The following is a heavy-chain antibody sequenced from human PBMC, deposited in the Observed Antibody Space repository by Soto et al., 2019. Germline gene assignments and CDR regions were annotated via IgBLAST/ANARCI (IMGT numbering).Heavy chain of an antibody. D-gene: IGHD3-16*01. CDR2: IIPIFGTA. V-gene: IGHV1-69*13. CDR3: ARDGGSFGNWFDP. Sequence: SVKVSCKASGGTFSSYAISWVRQAPGRGLEWMGGIIPIFGTANYAQKFQGRVTITADESTSTAYMELSSLRSEDTAVYYCARDGGSFGNWFDPWGQGTLVTVSS. J-gene: IGHJ5*02. CDR1: GGTFSSYA.